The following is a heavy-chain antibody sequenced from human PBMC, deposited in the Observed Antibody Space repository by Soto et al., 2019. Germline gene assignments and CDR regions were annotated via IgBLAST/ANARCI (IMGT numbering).Heavy chain of an antibody. V-gene: IGHV3-48*02. D-gene: IGHD6-19*01. Sequence: EVQLVESGGDLVQREGSLRLSCVASGFTFSVYSMNWVGQAPGKGLEWFSYITSDTKTIKYADSVKGRFTISRDNAKNSVYLQMNSLRDADTAVYYCARSVEGHFDYWGQGTVVTVSS. J-gene: IGHJ4*02. CDR1: GFTFSVYS. CDR2: ITSDTKTI. CDR3: ARSVEGHFDY.